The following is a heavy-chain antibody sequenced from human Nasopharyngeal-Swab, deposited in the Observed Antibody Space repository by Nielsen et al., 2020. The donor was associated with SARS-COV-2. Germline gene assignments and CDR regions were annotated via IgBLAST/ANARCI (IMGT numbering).Heavy chain of an antibody. V-gene: IGHV4-39*07. CDR1: GGSMINNDHY. D-gene: IGHD1-7*01. CDR2: VFHSGDA. J-gene: IGHJ3*02. CDR3: ARWEIGTTQDRSFDI. Sequence: SETLSLTCTVSGGSMINNDHYWAWIRQTPGKGLEWIGSVFHSGDANFNPALKSRVTVSLDASKRQFSLKLSSVTAADTAVYFCARWEIGTTQDRSFDIWGQGTMVTVSS.